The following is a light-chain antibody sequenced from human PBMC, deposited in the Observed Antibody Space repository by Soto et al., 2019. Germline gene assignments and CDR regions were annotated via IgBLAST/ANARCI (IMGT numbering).Light chain of an antibody. V-gene: IGLV2-14*03. J-gene: IGLJ2*01. CDR2: DVN. CDR3: SSYTSRHTEV. Sequence: QSALTQPASVSGSPGQSITISCTGTSSDVGGYNYVSWYQQHPGKAPKLVIYDVNNRPSGVSNRFSGSKSGNTASLTISGLQAEDEADYYCSSYTSRHTEVFGGGTKLTVL. CDR1: SSDVGGYNY.